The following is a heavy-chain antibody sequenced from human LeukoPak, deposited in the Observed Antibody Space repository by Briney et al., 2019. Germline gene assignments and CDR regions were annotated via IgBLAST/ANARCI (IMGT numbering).Heavy chain of an antibody. D-gene: IGHD2-21*02. CDR1: GYTFSDNY. J-gene: IGHJ5*02. CDR3: ARASGDFNNWFDP. CDR2: IDPKNGAT. V-gene: IGHV1-2*02. Sequence: ASVKVSCKASGYTFSDNYIHWVRQAPGQGLEYMGWIDPKNGATRYAQKFQGRATVTRDTSISTAYMELRILRSDDTAVYYCARASGDFNNWFDPWGHGTRVTVSS.